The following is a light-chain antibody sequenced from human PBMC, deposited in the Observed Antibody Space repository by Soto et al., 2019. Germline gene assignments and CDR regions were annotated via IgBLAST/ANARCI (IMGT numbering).Light chain of an antibody. J-gene: IGKJ1*01. Sequence: EIVMTQSPATLSVSPGERATLSCRASQTIVNNLAWYQQKPGQAPRLLMYGVSTRATGVPARFSGSGSGTEFTLTISSLQSEDFAVHYCQQYNNWPQATFGQGTKVEIK. CDR1: QTIVNN. CDR2: GVS. CDR3: QQYNNWPQAT. V-gene: IGKV3-15*01.